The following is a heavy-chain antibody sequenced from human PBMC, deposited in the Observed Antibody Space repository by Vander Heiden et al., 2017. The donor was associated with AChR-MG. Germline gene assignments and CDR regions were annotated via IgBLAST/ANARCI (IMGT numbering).Heavy chain of an antibody. Sequence: QVHLQQWGAGLLQPPDTLSLTCAVSGGSFSGNDGSWIRQPPGKGWDGMGESNHGGSTNYNRSLKGRVTISVDTSKNQFSRKLSSVTAADTAVYYCARGLPNIYLSNSAWVDYWGQGTLVTVSS. V-gene: IGHV4-34*01. D-gene: IGHD4-4*01. CDR1: GGSFSGND. CDR2: SNHGGST. J-gene: IGHJ4*02. CDR3: ARGLPNIYLSNSAWVDY.